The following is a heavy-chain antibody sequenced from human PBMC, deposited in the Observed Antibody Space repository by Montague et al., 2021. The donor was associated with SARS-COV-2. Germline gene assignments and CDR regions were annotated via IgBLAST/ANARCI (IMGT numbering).Heavy chain of an antibody. CDR2: IYYSGST. V-gene: IGHV4-31*03. J-gene: IGHJ2*01. D-gene: IGHD3-3*01. Sequence: TLSLTCTVSGGSISSGGYYWSWIRQHPGKGLDWIGYIYYSGSTYYNPSLKSRVTISVDTSKNQFSLKLSSVTAADTAEYYCARSSAPSITSFGGSNTYRYCDLWGRGTLVTVSS. CDR1: GGSISSGGYY. CDR3: ARSSAPSITSFGGSNTYRYCDL.